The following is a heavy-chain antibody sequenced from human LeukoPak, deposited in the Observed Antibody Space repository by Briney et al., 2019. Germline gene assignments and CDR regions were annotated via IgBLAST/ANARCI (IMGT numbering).Heavy chain of an antibody. CDR2: ISGSGATT. D-gene: IGHD6-25*01. Sequence: PGGSLRLSCAVSGFTCSNFAMSWVRQAPGKGLEWVSAISGSGATTYYADSVKGRFTIPRDNSKNTLYLQMNSLRADDTAVYFCAKRAANGQTYYFDYWGQGTLVTVSS. CDR1: GFTCSNFA. CDR3: AKRAANGQTYYFDY. V-gene: IGHV3-23*01. J-gene: IGHJ4*02.